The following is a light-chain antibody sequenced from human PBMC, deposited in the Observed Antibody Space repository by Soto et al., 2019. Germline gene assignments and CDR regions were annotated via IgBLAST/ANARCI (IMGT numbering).Light chain of an antibody. CDR3: QQSYSTPVYT. V-gene: IGKV1-39*01. CDR2: GAS. Sequence: DIQMTQSPSSLSASVGDRVTINCRASQNINNYLNWYQQKPGKAPKLLMYGASRLQSGVPSRFSGSGSGTDFTLTISSLQPEDFATYYCQQSYSTPVYTFGQGTKLEI. CDR1: QNINNY. J-gene: IGKJ2*01.